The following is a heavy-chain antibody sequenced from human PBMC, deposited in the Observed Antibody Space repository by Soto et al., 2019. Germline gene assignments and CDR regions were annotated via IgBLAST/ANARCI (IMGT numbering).Heavy chain of an antibody. J-gene: IGHJ4*02. CDR1: GFTFSPYA. Sequence: GGSLRLSCAASGFTFSPYAMRWVRQTPGKGLEWVAVISYDGGDKYYADSVRGRFTISRDNSKNTLFLQMNNLRAEDTALYYCARGGGFCGADCYKGGIDYWGQGALVTVSS. CDR3: ARGGGFCGADCYKGGIDY. D-gene: IGHD2-21*02. V-gene: IGHV3-30-3*01. CDR2: ISYDGGDK.